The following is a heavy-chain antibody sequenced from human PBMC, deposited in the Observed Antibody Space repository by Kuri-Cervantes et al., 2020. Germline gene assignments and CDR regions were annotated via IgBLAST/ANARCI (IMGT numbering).Heavy chain of an antibody. J-gene: IGHJ4*02. Sequence: GESLKISCAASGFTFSSYWMSWVRQAPGKGLEWVANIKQDGSEKYYVDSVKGRFTISRDNAKNSLYLQMNSLRAEDTAVYYCARDFWGAAAGTEKDDYWGQGTLVTVSS. CDR2: IKQDGSEK. CDR1: GFTFSSYW. D-gene: IGHD6-13*01. CDR3: ARDFWGAAAGTEKDDY. V-gene: IGHV3-7*03.